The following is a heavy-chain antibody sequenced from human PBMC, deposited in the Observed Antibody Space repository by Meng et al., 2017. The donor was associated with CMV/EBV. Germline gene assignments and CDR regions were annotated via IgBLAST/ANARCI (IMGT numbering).Heavy chain of an antibody. D-gene: IGHD2-2*01. CDR2: VKEDGTGQ. CDR1: GFSFTTFW. CDR3: ARSGPRSTCSSTSCYGVDY. V-gene: IGHV3-7*01. J-gene: IGHJ4*02. Sequence: GGSLRLSCAASGFSFTTFWMTWVRQAPGKGLEWVANVKEDGTGQWYVDSVKGRFTVSKDNAKQSVYLQMDSLRAEDTAVYYCARSGPRSTCSSTSCYGVDYWGQGTLVTVSS.